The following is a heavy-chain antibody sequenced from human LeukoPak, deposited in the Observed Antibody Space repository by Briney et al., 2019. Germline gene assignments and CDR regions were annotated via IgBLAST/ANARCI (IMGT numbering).Heavy chain of an antibody. V-gene: IGHV4-4*07. CDR1: GGSISSYY. D-gene: IGHD6-25*01. J-gene: IGHJ6*03. CDR3: ARGRIAAGKSGYDYYYYMDV. CDR2: IYTSGST. Sequence: KSSETLSLTCTVSGGSISSYYWSWIRQPAGKGLEWIGRIYTSGSTNYNPSLKSRVTMSVDTSKNQFSLKLSSVTAADTAVYYCARGRIAAGKSGYDYYYYMDVWGKGTTVTVSS.